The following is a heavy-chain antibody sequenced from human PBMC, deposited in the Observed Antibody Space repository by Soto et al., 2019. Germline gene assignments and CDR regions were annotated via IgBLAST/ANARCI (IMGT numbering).Heavy chain of an antibody. J-gene: IGHJ4*02. V-gene: IGHV3-21*01. CDR3: ARGYSGYDSRLDY. Sequence: EVQLVESGGGLVKPGGSLRLSCAASGFTFSSYSMNWVRQAPGKGLEWVSSISSSSSYIYYADSVKGRFTISRDNAKNSLYLQMNSMRAEDKAVYYCARGYSGYDSRLDYWGQGTLVTVSS. CDR1: GFTFSSYS. CDR2: ISSSSSYI. D-gene: IGHD5-12*01.